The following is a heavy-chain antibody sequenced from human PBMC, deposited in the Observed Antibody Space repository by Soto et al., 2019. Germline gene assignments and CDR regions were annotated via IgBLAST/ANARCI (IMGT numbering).Heavy chain of an antibody. CDR1: GGSISSGGYY. J-gene: IGHJ2*01. Sequence: QVQLQESGPGLVKPSQTLSLTCTVSGGSISSGGYYWSWIRQHPGKGLEWNGYIYYSGSTYYNPSLNSRVTISVDTSKNRFSLTLSSVTAADTAVYYCARDPPLLRNFDLWGRGTLVTVSS. CDR2: IYYSGST. D-gene: IGHD2-21*02. CDR3: ARDPPLLRNFDL. V-gene: IGHV4-31*03.